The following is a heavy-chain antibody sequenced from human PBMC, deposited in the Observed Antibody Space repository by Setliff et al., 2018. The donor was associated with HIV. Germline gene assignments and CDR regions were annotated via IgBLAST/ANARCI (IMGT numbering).Heavy chain of an antibody. J-gene: IGHJ6*04. CDR3: TRGLGAQWLGSGDMDDHQYMDV. CDR2: IYTSGTS. D-gene: IGHD6-19*01. CDR1: GGSITSSY. Sequence: SETLSLPCTVSGGSITSSYWSWIRQPAGKGLEWIGRIYTSGTSHYNPSLKSRVTISLDTSKNQFSLRLTSVTAADTAVYFCTRGLGAQWLGSGDMDDHQYMDVWAKGTTVTVSS. V-gene: IGHV4-4*07.